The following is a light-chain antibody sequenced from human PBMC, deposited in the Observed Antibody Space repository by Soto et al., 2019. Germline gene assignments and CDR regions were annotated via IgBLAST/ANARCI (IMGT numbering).Light chain of an antibody. Sequence: DIKMNQSPSSLSASVGDRVTITCRASQGIRNDLGWYQQKPGKAPKRLIYAASSLQSGVPSRFTGSGFGTEFTLTISSLQPEDFATYYCQQYHRYSRTFGQGTKVDIK. CDR1: QGIRND. J-gene: IGKJ1*01. CDR3: QQYHRYSRT. CDR2: AAS. V-gene: IGKV1-17*01.